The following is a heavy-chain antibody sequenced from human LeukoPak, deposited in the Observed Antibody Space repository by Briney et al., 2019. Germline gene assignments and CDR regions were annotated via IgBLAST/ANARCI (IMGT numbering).Heavy chain of an antibody. CDR1: GGSFSVYY. CDR2: INHSGST. J-gene: IGHJ3*02. CDR3: ASSLWIQLLAFDI. V-gene: IGHV4-34*01. Sequence: SETLSLTCAVYGGSFSVYYWSWIRQPPGKGLEWIGEINHSGSTNYNPALKRRVTISVDTSKNQFSLKLSSVTAADTAVYYCASSLWIQLLAFDIWGQGTMVTVSS. D-gene: IGHD5-18*01.